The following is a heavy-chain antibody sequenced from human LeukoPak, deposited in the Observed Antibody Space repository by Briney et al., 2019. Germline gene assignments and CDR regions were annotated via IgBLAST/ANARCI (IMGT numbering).Heavy chain of an antibody. CDR2: INPNSGGT. CDR3: AVITIFGVDPFDY. Sequence: SVKISCKASGYTFTGYYMHWVRQAPGQGLEWMGWINPNSGGTNYAQKFQGRVTMTRDTSISTAYMELSRLRSDDTAVYYCAVITIFGVDPFDYWGQGTLVTVSS. V-gene: IGHV1-2*02. J-gene: IGHJ4*02. CDR1: GYTFTGYY. D-gene: IGHD3-3*01.